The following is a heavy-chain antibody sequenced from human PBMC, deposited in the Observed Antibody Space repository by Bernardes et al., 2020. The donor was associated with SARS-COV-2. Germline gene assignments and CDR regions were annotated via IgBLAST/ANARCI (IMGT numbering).Heavy chain of an antibody. CDR3: ARSTTPYGTYQYYGADV. D-gene: IGHD1-26*01. V-gene: IGHV3-30-3*01. Sequence: GGSLRLSCAASGFTFSNYAVHWVRQAPGKGLDWVAVISYDESKYYYADSVKGRFTISRDNSKNTLYLQMNSLRAEDTAVYYCARSTTPYGTYQYYGADVWGQGTTVTVSS. J-gene: IGHJ6*02. CDR2: ISYDESKY. CDR1: GFTFSNYA.